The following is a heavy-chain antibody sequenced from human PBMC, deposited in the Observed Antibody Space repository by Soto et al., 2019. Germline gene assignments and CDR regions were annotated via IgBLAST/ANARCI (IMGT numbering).Heavy chain of an antibody. CDR1: GGTFSNYG. V-gene: IGHV1-69*12. CDR3: ARGGSDYEGSGYYQGHV. CDR2: IVPIFGA. Sequence: QVQLVQSGAEVKKPGSSVKVSCKSSGGTFSNYGFSWVRQAPGQGLECMVVIVPIFGAEHPQKFQGRVTITADESTNTVFMELRGLRSEDTAVYYCARGGSDYEGSGYYQGHVWGQGTTVTVSS. J-gene: IGHJ6*02. D-gene: IGHD3-22*01.